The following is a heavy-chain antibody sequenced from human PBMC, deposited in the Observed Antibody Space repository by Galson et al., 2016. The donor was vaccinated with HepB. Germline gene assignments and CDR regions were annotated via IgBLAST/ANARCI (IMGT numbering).Heavy chain of an antibody. CDR2: ISTTSTYI. V-gene: IGHV3-21*01. CDR3: VRAFHDTSGHYWANLDY. D-gene: IGHD3-22*01. CDR1: GFSFTSYS. Sequence: SLRLSCAASGFSFTSYSMNWVRQAPGKGLEWVSFISTTSTYIYYADSVTGRFTTSRDNAKSSLYLQMNSLRAEDTAVYYCVRAFHDTSGHYWANLDYWGQGALVTVSS. J-gene: IGHJ4*02.